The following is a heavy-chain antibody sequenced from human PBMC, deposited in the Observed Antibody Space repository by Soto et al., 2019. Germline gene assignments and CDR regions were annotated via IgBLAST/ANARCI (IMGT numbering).Heavy chain of an antibody. CDR2: IHYSGRT. V-gene: IGHV4-30-4*01. J-gene: IGHJ4*02. D-gene: IGHD3-10*01. CDR3: AKELKTPTEIRD. CDR1: GGSVNGDNFY. Sequence: QVHLQESGPGLVKPSQTLSLTCTVSGGSVNGDNFYWTWIRQHPGKGLEWIGYIHYSGRTYYNPSLKSRVSISIDTSQNQFSLNLDSLTVADTAVYFCAKELKTPTEIRDWGQGTLVTVSS.